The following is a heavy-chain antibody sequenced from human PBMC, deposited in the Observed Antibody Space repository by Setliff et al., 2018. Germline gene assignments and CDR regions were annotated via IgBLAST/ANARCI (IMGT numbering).Heavy chain of an antibody. CDR2: INHSGST. V-gene: IGHV4-38-2*01. CDR1: GYSISSGYY. D-gene: IGHD2-21*01. J-gene: IGHJ6*03. CDR3: ARVRRVVIAYYYYMDV. Sequence: SETLSLTCAVSGYSISSGYYWGWIRQPPGKGLEWIGSINHSGSTNYNPSLKSRVTISVDTSKNQFSLKLSSVTAADTAVYYCARVRRVVIAYYYYMDVWGKGTTVTVSS.